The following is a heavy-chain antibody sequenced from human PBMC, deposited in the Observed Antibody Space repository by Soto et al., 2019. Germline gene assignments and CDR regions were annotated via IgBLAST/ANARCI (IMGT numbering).Heavy chain of an antibody. V-gene: IGHV3-23*01. J-gene: IGHJ4*02. D-gene: IGHD1-1*01. CDR3: AKNPSWISSNWNDAGYYFDY. CDR1: GFTFSSYA. CDR2: ISGSGGSK. Sequence: GGSLRLTCAASGFTFSSYAMSWVRQAPGKGLEWVSAISGSGGSKYYAASVTGRFTISGENSKNKLSLQMNSLRAEHTAVYYCAKNPSWISSNWNDAGYYFDYWGQGTLVTVSS.